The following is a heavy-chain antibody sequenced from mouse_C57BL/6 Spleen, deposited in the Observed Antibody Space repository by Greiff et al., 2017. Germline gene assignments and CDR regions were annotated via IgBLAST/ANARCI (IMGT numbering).Heavy chain of an antibody. Sequence: QVQLQQPGAELVKPGASVKMSCKASGYTFTSYWITWVKQRPGHGLEWIGDIYPGSGSTNYNEKFKSKATLTVDTSSSTAYMQLSSLTSEDSAVYYCASWDYYGSSYGYFDVWGTGTTVTVSA. CDR3: ASWDYYGSSYGYFDV. V-gene: IGHV1-55*01. CDR2: IYPGSGST. J-gene: IGHJ1*03. D-gene: IGHD1-1*01. CDR1: GYTFTSYW.